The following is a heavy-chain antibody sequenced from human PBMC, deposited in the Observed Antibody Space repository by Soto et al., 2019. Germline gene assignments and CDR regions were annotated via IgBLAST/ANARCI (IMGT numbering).Heavy chain of an antibody. CDR1: GYTFTRYG. V-gene: IGHV1-18*01. Sequence: ASVKVSCKASGYTFTRYGISWVRQAPGQGLEWMAWISAYNGNTKYAQKIQGRVTMTTDTSTSTVYMELRSLRSDDTAVYYCARDRVAAKDYYYGMDVWGQGTTVTVSS. CDR3: ARDRVAAKDYYYGMDV. D-gene: IGHD2-15*01. J-gene: IGHJ6*02. CDR2: ISAYNGNT.